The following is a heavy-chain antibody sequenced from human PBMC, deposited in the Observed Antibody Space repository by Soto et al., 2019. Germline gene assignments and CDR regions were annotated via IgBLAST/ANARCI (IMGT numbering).Heavy chain of an antibody. Sequence: EVQLLESGGQLVQPGGSLRLACSASGFTFNTYTMSWVRRVPGRGLEWVAGMSVGGDHIYYADSVRGRFNISRDNFRSILFLQMNNLRDKDTALYYCAKDRHTDGIWTFDSWGQGTLVTGSS. V-gene: IGHV3-23*01. J-gene: IGHJ4*02. CDR3: AKDRHTDGIWTFDS. D-gene: IGHD2-15*01. CDR2: MSVGGDHI. CDR1: GFTFNTYT.